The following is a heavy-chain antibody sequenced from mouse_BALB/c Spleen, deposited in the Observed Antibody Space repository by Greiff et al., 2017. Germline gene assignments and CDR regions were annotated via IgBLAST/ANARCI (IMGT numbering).Heavy chain of an antibody. D-gene: IGHD1-1*01. CDR3: ARSGYYGSREYFDY. CDR1: GYSFTSYY. Sequence: VQLQQSGPELMKPGASVKISCKASGYSFTSYYMHWVKQSHGKSLEWIGYIDPFNGGTSYNQKFKGKATLTVDKSSSTAYMHLSSLTSEDSAVYYCARSGYYGSREYFDYWGQGTTLTVSS. CDR2: IDPFNGGT. J-gene: IGHJ2*01. V-gene: IGHV1S135*01.